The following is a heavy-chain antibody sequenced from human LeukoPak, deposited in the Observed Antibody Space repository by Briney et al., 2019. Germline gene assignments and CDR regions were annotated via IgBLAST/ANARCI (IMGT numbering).Heavy chain of an antibody. V-gene: IGHV3-21*01. J-gene: IGHJ4*01. CDR2: ISSSSSYI. D-gene: IGHD3-22*01. Sequence: GGSLRLSCAASGFTFSSYSMNWVRQAPGKGLEWVSSISSSSSYIYYADSVKGRFTISRDNAKNSLYLQMNSLRAEDTAVYYCASWGDYYDSSGYYSEPRFDYWGQEPWSPSPQ. CDR1: GFTFSSYS. CDR3: ASWGDYYDSSGYYSEPRFDY.